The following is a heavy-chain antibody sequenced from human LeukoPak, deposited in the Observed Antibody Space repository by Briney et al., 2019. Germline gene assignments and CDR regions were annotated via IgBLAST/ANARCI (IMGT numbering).Heavy chain of an antibody. V-gene: IGHV6-1*01. Sequence: SQTLSLTCDISGDSASNNRAAWNWIRQSPSRGLEWLGRTYYRSKWYNNYAVSVKSRITINPHTSNNQFSLQLNSVTPEDTAVYYCARDRSGDLEFDYWGQGTLVTVSS. D-gene: IGHD7-27*01. CDR2: TYYRSKWYN. CDR3: ARDRSGDLEFDY. CDR1: GDSASNNRAA. J-gene: IGHJ4*02.